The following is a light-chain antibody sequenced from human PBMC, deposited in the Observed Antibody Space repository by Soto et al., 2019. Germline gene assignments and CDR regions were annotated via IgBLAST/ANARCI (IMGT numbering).Light chain of an antibody. CDR3: SSYTSSSHSV. CDR1: RSDVGGYNF. Sequence: QSALTQPASVSGSPGQSIAISCTGTRSDVGGYNFVSWYQQHTGKAPKVMIYDVSNRPSGISKRFSGSKSGNTASLTISGLQAEDESDYYCSSYTSSSHSVFGTGTKLTV. V-gene: IGLV2-14*01. CDR2: DVS. J-gene: IGLJ1*01.